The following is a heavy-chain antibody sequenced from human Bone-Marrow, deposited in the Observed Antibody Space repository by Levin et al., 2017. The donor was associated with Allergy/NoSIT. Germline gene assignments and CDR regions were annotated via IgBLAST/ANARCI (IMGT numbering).Heavy chain of an antibody. CDR1: GFTFSSYA. D-gene: IGHD3-10*01. V-gene: IGHV3-23*01. CDR2: ISGSGGST. CDR3: AKDMEEAVWDY. Sequence: GESLKISCAASGFTFSSYAMSWVRQAPGKGLEWVSAISGSGGSTYYADSVKGRFTISRDNSKNTLYLQMNSLRAEDTAVYYCAKDMEEAVWDYWGQGTLVTVSS. J-gene: IGHJ4*02.